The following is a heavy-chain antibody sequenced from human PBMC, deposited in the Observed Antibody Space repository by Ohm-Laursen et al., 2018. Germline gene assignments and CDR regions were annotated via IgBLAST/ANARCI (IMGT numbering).Heavy chain of an antibody. D-gene: IGHD1-1*01. CDR2: IIHSGIT. CDR1: GGSFTGYY. Sequence: GTLSLTCAVSGGSFTGYYWSLIRQPPGKGLEWIGDIIHSGITNYNPSLKSRLTISVDTSKNHFSLKLSSVTAADTALYYCARDLYWSVDYWGQGTLVTVSS. J-gene: IGHJ4*02. V-gene: IGHV4-34*12. CDR3: ARDLYWSVDY.